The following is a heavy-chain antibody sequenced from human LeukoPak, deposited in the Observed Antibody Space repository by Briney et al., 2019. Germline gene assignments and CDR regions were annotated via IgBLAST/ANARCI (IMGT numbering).Heavy chain of an antibody. CDR3: ARDMIAVAAYYFDY. D-gene: IGHD3-22*01. V-gene: IGHV3-53*05. Sequence: GGSLRLSCAASGFTVSSNHMSWVRQAPGKGLEWVSVIYSGGSAYSADSVKGRFTISRDNSKNTLYLQMNSLRAEDTAVYYCARDMIAVAAYYFDYWGQGTLVTVSS. CDR2: IYSGGSA. CDR1: GFTVSSNH. J-gene: IGHJ4*02.